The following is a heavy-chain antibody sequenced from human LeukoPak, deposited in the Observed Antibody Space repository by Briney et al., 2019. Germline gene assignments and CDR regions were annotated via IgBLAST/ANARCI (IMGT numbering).Heavy chain of an antibody. J-gene: IGHJ3*02. CDR1: GFTVSSNY. D-gene: IGHD3-22*01. CDR3: ARGPYYDSSGYEAYDAFDI. V-gene: IGHV3-53*01. CDR2: IYSGGST. Sequence: PGGSLRLSCAASGFTVSSNYMSWVRQAPGKGLEWVSVIYSGGSTYYADSVKGRFTISRDNSKNTLYLQMNSLRAEETAVYYCARGPYYDSSGYEAYDAFDIWGQGTMVTVSS.